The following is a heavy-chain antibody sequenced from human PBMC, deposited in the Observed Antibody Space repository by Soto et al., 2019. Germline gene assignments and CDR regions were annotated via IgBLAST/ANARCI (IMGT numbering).Heavy chain of an antibody. D-gene: IGHD5-18*01. Sequence: SETLSLTYTLSGPPFNTATSSCCWFRQPPGKGLEWIGTISYTGTTYYNPSLKSRVTISVDTSKNQFSLKLSSVTAADTAVYYCARGYGRNFDYWGQGTLVTVS. CDR3: ARGYGRNFDY. J-gene: IGHJ4*02. CDR1: GPPFNTATSS. CDR2: ISYTGTT. V-gene: IGHV4-39*01.